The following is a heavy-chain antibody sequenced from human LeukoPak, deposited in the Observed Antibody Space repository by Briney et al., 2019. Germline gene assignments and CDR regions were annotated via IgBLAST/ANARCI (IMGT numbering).Heavy chain of an antibody. J-gene: IGHJ4*02. CDR2: ISHDGGYQ. CDR3: AWELTKRYDS. D-gene: IGHD5-24*01. CDR1: GFTFSSHA. V-gene: IGHV3-30-3*01. Sequence: GRSLRLSCAASGFTFSSHAMHWVRQAPGDGLKWVAVISHDGGYQDYADSVKGRFTISRDNPRNTLYLQMNSLRSEDTAVYYCAWELTKRYDSWGQGTLVTVSS.